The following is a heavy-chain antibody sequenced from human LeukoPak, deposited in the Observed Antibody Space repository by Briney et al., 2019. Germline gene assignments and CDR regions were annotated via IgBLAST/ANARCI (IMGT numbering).Heavy chain of an antibody. Sequence: PSETLSLTCTVSGGSISSYYWSCIRQPPGKALEWIGNIFYSGSTYYSPSLKSRVTISLDTSRNQFSLKLNSVTAADTAVYYCAKSNGYGLIDIWGQGTMVTVSS. CDR3: AKSNGYGLIDI. V-gene: IGHV4-59*12. D-gene: IGHD3-22*01. CDR2: IFYSGST. CDR1: GGSISSYY. J-gene: IGHJ3*02.